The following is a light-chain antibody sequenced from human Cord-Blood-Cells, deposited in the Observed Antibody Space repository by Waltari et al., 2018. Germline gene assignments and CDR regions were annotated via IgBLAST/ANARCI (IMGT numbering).Light chain of an antibody. CDR2: GAS. J-gene: IGKJ5*01. V-gene: IGKV3-20*01. Sequence: EMVLTQSPGTLSLSPGDRATLSCRASQSVSRSYLACYQQKPGQAPRLLIYGASSRDTGIPDGFSGSGSGTDFTLTISRLEHEDFAVYYCQQYGSSPITFGQGTRLEIK. CDR1: QSVSRSY. CDR3: QQYGSSPIT.